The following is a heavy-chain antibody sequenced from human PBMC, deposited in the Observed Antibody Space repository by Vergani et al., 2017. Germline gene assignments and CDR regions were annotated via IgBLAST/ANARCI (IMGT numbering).Heavy chain of an antibody. V-gene: IGHV3-23*01. CDR3: AKFSGLSGGDSFDY. Sequence: EVQLLESGGGLLQPGGSLRLSCAASGFTFSSYAMSWVRQAPGRGLEWVSAISRNGGSTYYANSVKGRFTISRDDSKNTLYLQMSSLRAEDTAVYYCAKFSGLSGGDSFDYWGQGTLVTVSS. CDR2: ISRNGGST. J-gene: IGHJ4*02. CDR1: GFTFSSYA. D-gene: IGHD2-15*01.